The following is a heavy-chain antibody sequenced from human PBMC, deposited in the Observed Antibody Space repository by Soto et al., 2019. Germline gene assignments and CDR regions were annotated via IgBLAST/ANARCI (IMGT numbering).Heavy chain of an antibody. CDR3: ARVGGINWFDP. J-gene: IGHJ5*02. D-gene: IGHD3-16*01. CDR2: IYYSGST. CDR1: GGSISSLVYY. Sequence: QSKSLTSTVSGGSISSLVYYCSWIRQHPGKGLEWIGYIYYSGSTYYNPSLKSRVTVSVDTSKNQFSLKLSSVTAADTAVYYCARVGGINWFDPWGQGTLVTVSS. V-gene: IGHV4-31*03.